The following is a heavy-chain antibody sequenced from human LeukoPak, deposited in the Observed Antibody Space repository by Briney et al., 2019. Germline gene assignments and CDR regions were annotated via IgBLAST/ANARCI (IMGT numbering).Heavy chain of an antibody. CDR2: IIPIFGTA. V-gene: IGHV1-69*13. Sequence: ASVKVSCTASGGTFSSYAISWVRQAPGQGLEWMGGIIPIFGTANYAQKFQGKVTITADESTSTAYMELSSLRSEDTAVYYCARAEYYYDSSGYYRYYFDYWGQGTLVTVSS. CDR1: GGTFSSYA. J-gene: IGHJ4*02. D-gene: IGHD3-22*01. CDR3: ARAEYYYDSSGYYRYYFDY.